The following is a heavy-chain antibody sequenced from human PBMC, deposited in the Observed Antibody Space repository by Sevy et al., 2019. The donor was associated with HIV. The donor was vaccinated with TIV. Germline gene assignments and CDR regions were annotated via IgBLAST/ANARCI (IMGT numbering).Heavy chain of an antibody. D-gene: IGHD3-22*01. CDR2: INSDGSIT. CDR1: GFTFSSYW. Sequence: GGSLRLSCAASGFTFSSYWMHWVRQAPGKGLVWASRINSDGSITTYGDSVKGRFTISRDNAKNTLYLQMNSLRAEDTAVYYRVRVASYYYDSRALFYWGQGTLVTVSS. V-gene: IGHV3-74*03. CDR3: VRVASYYYDSRALFY. J-gene: IGHJ4*02.